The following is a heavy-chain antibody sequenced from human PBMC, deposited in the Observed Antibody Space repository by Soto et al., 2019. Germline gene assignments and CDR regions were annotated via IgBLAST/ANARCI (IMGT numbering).Heavy chain of an antibody. J-gene: IGHJ4*02. D-gene: IGHD1-26*01. CDR2: FDPEDGET. CDR3: ANGIVGAYRDVY. CDR1: GYTLTELS. Sequence: ASVKVSCKVSGYTLTELSMHWVRQAPGKGLEWMGGFDPEDGETIYAQKFQGRVTMTEDTSTDTAYMELSSLRSEDTAVYYCANGIVGAYRDVYWGQGTLVTVSS. V-gene: IGHV1-24*01.